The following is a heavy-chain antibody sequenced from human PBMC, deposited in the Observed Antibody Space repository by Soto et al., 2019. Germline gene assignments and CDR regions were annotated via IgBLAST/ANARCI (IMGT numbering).Heavy chain of an antibody. CDR3: AREHSSSWRFDY. V-gene: IGHV1-8*01. J-gene: IGHJ4*02. Sequence: QVQLVQSGAEVKKPGASVKVSCKASGYTFTSDDINWVRQATEQGLEWMGWMNPNSGNTGYAQKFQGRVTMTRNTSISTAYMELSSLRSEDTAVYYCAREHSSSWRFDYWGQGTLVTVSS. CDR2: MNPNSGNT. D-gene: IGHD6-13*01. CDR1: GYTFTSDD.